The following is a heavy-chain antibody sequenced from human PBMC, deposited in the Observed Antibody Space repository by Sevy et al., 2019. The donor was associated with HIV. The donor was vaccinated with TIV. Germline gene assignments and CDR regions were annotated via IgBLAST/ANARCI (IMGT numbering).Heavy chain of an antibody. CDR1: GFTFSSFG. D-gene: IGHD4-17*01. Sequence: GGSLRLSCAASGFTFSSFGMHWVRQAPGKGLEWVAVIWFDGSNTYYADSVKGRFTSSRDIAKNPLHLQMNSLRAEDTAVYYGARDLEFYDSGDYGPAFMPDFWGHGTLVTVSS. V-gene: IGHV3-33*01. CDR3: ARDLEFYDSGDYGPAFMPDF. CDR2: IWFDGSNT. J-gene: IGHJ4*01.